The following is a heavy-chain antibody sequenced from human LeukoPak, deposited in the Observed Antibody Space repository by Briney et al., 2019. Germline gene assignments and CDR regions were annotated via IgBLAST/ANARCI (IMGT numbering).Heavy chain of an antibody. D-gene: IGHD1-26*01. CDR2: INPSGGST. CDR1: GYSFTSYY. J-gene: IGHJ3*02. V-gene: IGHV1-46*01. Sequence: GASVKVSCKTSGYSFTSYYIHWVRQAPGQGLEWMGIINPSGGSTTYAQKFQGRLTMASDTSTSTVYMELSSLRSEDTAMYYCARSSAYYNEADIWGQGTMFTVSS. CDR3: ARSSAYYNEADI.